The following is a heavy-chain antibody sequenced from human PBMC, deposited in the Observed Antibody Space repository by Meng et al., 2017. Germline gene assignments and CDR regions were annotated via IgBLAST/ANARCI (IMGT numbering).Heavy chain of an antibody. D-gene: IGHD3-10*01. CDR1: GFTFSDYY. Sequence: GGSLRLSCAASGFTFSDYYMSWIRQAPGKGPEWVSYISSSGSTIYYADSVKGRFTISRDNAKNSLYLQMNSLRAEDTAVYYCAPFGGSGSYYNAYLDYWGQGTLVTVSS. V-gene: IGHV3-11*04. CDR2: ISSSGSTI. J-gene: IGHJ4*02. CDR3: APFGGSGSYYNAYLDY.